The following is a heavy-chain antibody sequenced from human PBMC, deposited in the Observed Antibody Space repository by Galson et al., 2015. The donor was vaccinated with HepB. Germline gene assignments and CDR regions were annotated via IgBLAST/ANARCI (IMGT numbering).Heavy chain of an antibody. Sequence: SLRLSCAASGFTVSSNYMSWVRQAPGKGLEWVSVIYSGGSKYYADSVKGRFTIYRDKSKNTLYLQMNSLRAEDTAVYYCARAILSLRIAVAGPVYGMDVWGQGTTVTVSS. J-gene: IGHJ6*02. CDR1: GFTVSSNY. CDR2: IYSGGSK. CDR3: ARAILSLRIAVAGPVYGMDV. V-gene: IGHV3-66*01. D-gene: IGHD6-19*01.